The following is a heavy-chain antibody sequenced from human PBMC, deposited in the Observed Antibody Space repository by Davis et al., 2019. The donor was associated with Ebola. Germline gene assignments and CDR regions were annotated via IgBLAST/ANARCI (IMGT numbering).Heavy chain of an antibody. J-gene: IGHJ4*02. CDR3: ARDSILSSSGFLDY. CDR1: GYTFTSYG. Sequence: ASSVKVSCKASGYTFTSYGISWVRQAPGPGLEWMGLISAYNGNTNYAQKPQGRVTMTTDTSTSTAYMELRSRRSDDTAVYYCARDSILSSSGFLDYWGQGTLVTVSS. V-gene: IGHV1-18*04. CDR2: ISAYNGNT. D-gene: IGHD6-13*01.